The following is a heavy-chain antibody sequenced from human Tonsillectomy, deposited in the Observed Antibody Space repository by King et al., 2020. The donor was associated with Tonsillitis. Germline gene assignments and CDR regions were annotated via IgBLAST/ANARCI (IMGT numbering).Heavy chain of an antibody. D-gene: IGHD5-24*01. J-gene: IGHJ6*02. CDR1: EFTFVSYG. Sequence: VQLVESGEPWVRPGGSLKLPGAPFEFTFVSYGLNWFSRPPGKGLKGLPTIKQEEGGNYYVDSVKGRFTISRDNAKNSVYLQMNSLRAEDTAVYYCTRETWLQVDNKFYYYGLDVWGRGTTVTVSS. CDR3: TRETWLQVDNKFYYYGLDV. V-gene: IGHV3-7*01. CDR2: IKQEEGGN.